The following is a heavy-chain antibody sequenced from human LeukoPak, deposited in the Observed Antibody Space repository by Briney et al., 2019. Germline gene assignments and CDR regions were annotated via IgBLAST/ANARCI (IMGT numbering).Heavy chain of an antibody. D-gene: IGHD3-22*01. Sequence: GGSLRLSCVVSGFTFNNYWMNWVRQAPGKGLEWVANIQQDGGEKFYVDSVKGRFTISRDNAKNSLYLQMNSLRAEDTAVYYCARVSYTSYYDSSGYFGHWGQGTLVTVSS. CDR1: GFTFNNYW. V-gene: IGHV3-7*01. J-gene: IGHJ4*02. CDR3: ARVSYTSYYDSSGYFGH. CDR2: IQQDGGEK.